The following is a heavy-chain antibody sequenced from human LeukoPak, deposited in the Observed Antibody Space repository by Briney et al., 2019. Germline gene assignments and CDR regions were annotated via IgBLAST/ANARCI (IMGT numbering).Heavy chain of an antibody. CDR1: GFTYSSYW. D-gene: IGHD1-14*01. CDR3: ARNQRRLDY. Sequence: SGGSLRLSCAASGFTYSSYWMSWVREAPGKGLELVANIKQDGCEKYYVDSVKGRFTISRDNAKNSLYLQMNSLRAEDTAVYYCARNQRRLDYWGQGTLVTVSS. J-gene: IGHJ4*02. CDR2: IKQDGCEK. V-gene: IGHV3-7*01.